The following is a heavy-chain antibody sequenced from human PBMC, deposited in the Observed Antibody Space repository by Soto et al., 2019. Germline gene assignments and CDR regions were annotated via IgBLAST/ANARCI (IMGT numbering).Heavy chain of an antibody. D-gene: IGHD2-15*01. V-gene: IGHV3-23*01. CDR3: AKGGIWCSGGSCYPPGYYYGMDV. J-gene: IGHJ6*02. Sequence: GGSLRLSCAASGLTFSSDAMSWVRQSPGKGLEWVSAMSGSGGSTYYAVSVKGRFNISKDNSKNTLYLQMNSLRAEDTAVYYCAKGGIWCSGGSCYPPGYYYGMDVWGQGTTVTVSS. CDR2: MSGSGGST. CDR1: GLTFSSDA.